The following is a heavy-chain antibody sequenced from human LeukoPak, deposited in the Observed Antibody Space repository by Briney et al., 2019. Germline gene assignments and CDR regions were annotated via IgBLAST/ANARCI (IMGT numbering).Heavy chain of an antibody. CDR3: ARKWLRLGLFDY. CDR1: GGTFSSYA. J-gene: IGHJ4*02. Sequence: SVKVSCKASGGTFSSYAISWVRQAPGQGLEWMGGIIPIFGTANYAQKFQGRVTITADESTSTAYMELSSLRSEDTAVYYCARKWLRLGLFDYWGQGTLVTVSS. CDR2: IIPIFGTA. V-gene: IGHV1-69*13. D-gene: IGHD5-12*01.